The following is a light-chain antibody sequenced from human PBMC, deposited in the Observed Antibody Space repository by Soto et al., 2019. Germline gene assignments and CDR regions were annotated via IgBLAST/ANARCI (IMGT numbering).Light chain of an antibody. J-gene: IGKJ1*01. V-gene: IGKV3-11*01. Sequence: EVVLTQSSVTLSLSPGERATLSCRASQSVTTYLAWYQQKPGQAPRLLIYDASTRATGIPARFSGSGSGTDFTLTISSLEPEDFAVYYCQQRSNWPTWTFGQGTKVDIK. CDR1: QSVTTY. CDR2: DAS. CDR3: QQRSNWPTWT.